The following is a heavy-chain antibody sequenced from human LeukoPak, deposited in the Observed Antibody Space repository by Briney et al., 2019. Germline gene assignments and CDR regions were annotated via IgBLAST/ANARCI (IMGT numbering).Heavy chain of an antibody. CDR2: IYPGDSDT. D-gene: IGHD5-24*01. V-gene: IGHV5-51*01. CDR1: GYSFTNYW. Sequence: GESLKISCKGSGYSFTNYWIAWVRQMPGEGLEWMGIIYPGDSDTRYSPSFQGQVTISADKSISTAYLQWSGLKASDTAMYYCTRRPMGGYTLDYWGQGTLVTVSS. CDR3: TRRPMGGYTLDY. J-gene: IGHJ4*02.